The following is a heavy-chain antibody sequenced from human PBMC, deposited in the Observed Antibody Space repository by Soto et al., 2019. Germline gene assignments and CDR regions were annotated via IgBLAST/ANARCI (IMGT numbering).Heavy chain of an antibody. D-gene: IGHD3-22*01. CDR3: ASENDSSGSLDY. Sequence: PGGSLRLSCAASGFTFSSYGMHWVRQAPGKGLEWVAVIWYDGSNKYYADSVKGRFTISRDNSKNTLYLQMNSLRAEDTAVNYCASENDSSGSLDYWGQGTLVTVSS. J-gene: IGHJ4*02. CDR2: IWYDGSNK. CDR1: GFTFSSYG. V-gene: IGHV3-33*01.